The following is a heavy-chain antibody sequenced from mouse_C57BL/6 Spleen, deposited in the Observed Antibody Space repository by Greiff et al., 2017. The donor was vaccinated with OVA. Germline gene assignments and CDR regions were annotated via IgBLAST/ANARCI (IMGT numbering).Heavy chain of an antibody. Sequence: EVQLQQSGPELVKPGASVKMSCKASGYTFTDYNMHWVKQSHGKSLEWIGYINPNNGGTSYNQKFKGKATLTVNKSSSTAYMELRSLTSEDSAVYYCARPFYYGSLFDYWGQGTTLTVSS. CDR2: INPNNGGT. CDR3: ARPFYYGSLFDY. J-gene: IGHJ2*01. CDR1: GYTFTDYN. D-gene: IGHD1-1*01. V-gene: IGHV1-22*01.